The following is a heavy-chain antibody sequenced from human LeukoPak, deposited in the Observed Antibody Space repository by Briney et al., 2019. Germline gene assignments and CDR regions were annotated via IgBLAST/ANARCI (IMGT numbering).Heavy chain of an antibody. CDR1: GFTFSSYA. D-gene: IGHD4-23*01. CDR2: ISGSGGST. V-gene: IGHV3-23*01. CDR3: AKDPLSPRGNFLGYFDY. Sequence: PGGSLRLSCVASGFTFSSYAMSWVRQAPGKGLEWVSAISGSGGSTYYADSVKGRFTISRDNSKNTLYLQMNSLRAEDTAVYYCAKDPLSPRGNFLGYFDYWGQGTLVTVSS. J-gene: IGHJ4*02.